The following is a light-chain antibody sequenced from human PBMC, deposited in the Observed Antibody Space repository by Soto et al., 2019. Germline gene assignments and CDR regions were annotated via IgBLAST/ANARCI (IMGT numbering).Light chain of an antibody. CDR2: GDS. V-gene: IGLV1-40*01. CDR3: QSYDSTLDARYV. J-gene: IGLJ1*01. CDR1: GSNIGAGYD. Sequence: QSVLTQPPSVSGAPGQRVTISCTGSGSNIGAGYDEHWYQHRPGTAPKLLVFGDSHRPSGVPDRFSGSKSGTSASLAITGLQAEDEGDYYCQSYDSTLDARYVFGTGTKLTVL.